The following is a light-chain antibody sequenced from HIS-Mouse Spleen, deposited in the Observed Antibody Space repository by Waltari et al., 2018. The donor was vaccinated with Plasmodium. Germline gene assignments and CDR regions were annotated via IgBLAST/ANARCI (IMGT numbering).Light chain of an antibody. J-gene: IGLJ2*01. Sequence: QSALTQPASVSGSPGQSITISSTGTSRDVGGYNLVSWYQQHPGKAPKLLIYEGSKRPSGVSNRFSGSKSGNTASLTISGLQAEDEADYYCCSYAGSSTFVVFGGGTKLTVL. CDR3: CSYAGSSTFVV. CDR1: SRDVGGYNL. CDR2: EGS. V-gene: IGLV2-23*03.